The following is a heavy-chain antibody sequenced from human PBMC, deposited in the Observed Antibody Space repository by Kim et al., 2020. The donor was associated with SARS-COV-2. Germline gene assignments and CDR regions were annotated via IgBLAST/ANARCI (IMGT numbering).Heavy chain of an antibody. CDR3: ARERLYDYVWGSYRPPPMDV. CDR2: IFPIFGTA. J-gene: IGHJ6*02. V-gene: IGHV1-69*13. D-gene: IGHD3-16*02. CDR1: GGTFSSYA. Sequence: SVKVSCKASGGTFSSYAISWVRQAPGQGLEWMGGIFPIFGTANYAQKFQGRVTITADESTSTAYMELSSLRSEDTAVYYCARERLYDYVWGSYRPPPMDVWGQGTTVTVSS.